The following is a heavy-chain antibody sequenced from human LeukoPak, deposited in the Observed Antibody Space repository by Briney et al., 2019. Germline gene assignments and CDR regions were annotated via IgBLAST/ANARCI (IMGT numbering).Heavy chain of an antibody. J-gene: IGHJ6*02. V-gene: IGHV3-23*01. D-gene: IGHD4-17*01. Sequence: GGSLRLSCAASGFTFNSYAMRWVRQAPGKGLEWVSAISGSGNSTYYADSVKGRFTICRDNHKNTLYLQMNSLRAEDTGVYFCAKGDYGDYVGHYFFYGMDVWGQGTWVTVSS. CDR1: GFTFNSYA. CDR2: ISGSGNST. CDR3: AKGDYGDYVGHYFFYGMDV.